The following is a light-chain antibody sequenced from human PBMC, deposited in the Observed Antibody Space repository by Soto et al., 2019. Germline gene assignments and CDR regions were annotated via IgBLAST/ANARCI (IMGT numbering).Light chain of an antibody. CDR1: QNIDNY. CDR3: QETYNVGAVS. V-gene: IGKV1-39*01. J-gene: IGKJ4*01. CDR2: ATS. Sequence: DIQMTQSPSSLSASVGDRVTITCRASQNIDNYLNWYQHKAGKAPKLLIYATSTLQSWVPSRFSGSGSGTDFTLTISNLQTEDFAIYFCQETYNVGAVSFGGGTKVEIK.